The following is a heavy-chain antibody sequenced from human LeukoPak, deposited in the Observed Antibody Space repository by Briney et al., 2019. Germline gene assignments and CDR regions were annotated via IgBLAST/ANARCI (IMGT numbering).Heavy chain of an antibody. CDR2: IFSSGST. V-gene: IGHV4-39*01. D-gene: IGHD4-17*01. CDR1: GGSISSSNYY. J-gene: IGHJ4*02. CDR3: ARLLTLVTTGFDY. Sequence: SETLSLTCTVSGGSISSSNYYWGWIRQPPGKGLEWIGTIFSSGSTYYNPSLKSRVTISVDTSKNQFSLKLSSVTAADTAVYYCARLLTLVTTGFDYWGQGTLVTVSS.